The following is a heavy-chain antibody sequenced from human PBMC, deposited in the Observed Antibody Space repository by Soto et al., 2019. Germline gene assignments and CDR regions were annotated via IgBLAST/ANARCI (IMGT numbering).Heavy chain of an antibody. V-gene: IGHV1-18*01. D-gene: IGHD6-19*01. Sequence: QVQLVQSGGEVKKPGASVKVSCKASGYTFTSYGIGWVRQAPGQGLEWVGWIRPDNGKRNYTQKFQGRVTMTTDTSTRTAYMELRSLRSDDTAVYYCARDSVEQWRHPDWFDPWGQGTLVTVSS. CDR3: ARDSVEQWRHPDWFDP. CDR1: GYTFTSYG. CDR2: IRPDNGKR. J-gene: IGHJ5*02.